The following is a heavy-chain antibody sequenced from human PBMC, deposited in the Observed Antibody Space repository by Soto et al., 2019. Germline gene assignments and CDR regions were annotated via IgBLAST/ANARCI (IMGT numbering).Heavy chain of an antibody. Sequence: SETLSLTCTVSGGSISSGGYYWSWIRQHPGKGLEWIGYIYYSGSTYYNPSLKSRVTISVDTSKNQFSLKLSSVTAADTAVYYCAREIQLWGRDYFDYWGQGTLVTVSS. CDR2: IYYSGST. J-gene: IGHJ4*02. CDR1: GGSISSGGYY. V-gene: IGHV4-31*03. CDR3: AREIQLWGRDYFDY. D-gene: IGHD5-18*01.